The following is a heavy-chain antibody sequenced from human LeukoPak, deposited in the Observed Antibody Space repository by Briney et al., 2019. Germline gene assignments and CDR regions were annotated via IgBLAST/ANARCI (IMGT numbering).Heavy chain of an antibody. CDR3: ARGETAGTLGYYYYYMDV. V-gene: IGHV4-4*07. D-gene: IGHD6-13*01. Sequence: PSETLSLTCTVSGGSISSYYWSWIRQPAGKGLEWIGRIYTSGSTNYNPSLKSRVTISVDTSKNQFSLKLSSVTAADTAVYYCARGETAGTLGYYYYYMDVWGKGATVTISS. CDR1: GGSISSYY. J-gene: IGHJ6*03. CDR2: IYTSGST.